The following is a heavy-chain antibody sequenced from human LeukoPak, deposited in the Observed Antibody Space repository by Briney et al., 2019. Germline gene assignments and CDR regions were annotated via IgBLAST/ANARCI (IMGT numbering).Heavy chain of an antibody. J-gene: IGHJ6*02. CDR2: NNPNSGGT. CDR1: GYTFTGYY. D-gene: IGHD5-24*01. V-gene: IGHV1-2*04. Sequence: ASVKVSCKASGYTFTGYYMHWVRQAPGQGLEWMGWNNPNSGGTNYAQKFQGWVTMTRDTSISTAYMELSRLRSDDTAVYYCARDGTISDGYNSFDGMDVWGQGTTVTVSS. CDR3: ARDGTISDGYNSFDGMDV.